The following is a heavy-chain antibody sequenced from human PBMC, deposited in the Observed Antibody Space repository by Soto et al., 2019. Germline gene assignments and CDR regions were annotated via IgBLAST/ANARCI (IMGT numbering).Heavy chain of an antibody. J-gene: IGHJ6*02. D-gene: IGHD2-21*02. CDR2: ISYDGNNK. CDR3: ARAGGDGGACYTLVGLRYGMDV. V-gene: IGHV3-30-3*01. CDR1: GFTFSNYA. Sequence: QVQLVESGGGVVQPGRSLRLSCAASGFTFSNYAMYWVRQAPGKGLEWVAVISYDGNNKYYADSVKGRFTISRDNSKNTLYLQMNGLRAEDTAVYYCARAGGDGGACYTLVGLRYGMDVWGQGTTVTVYS.